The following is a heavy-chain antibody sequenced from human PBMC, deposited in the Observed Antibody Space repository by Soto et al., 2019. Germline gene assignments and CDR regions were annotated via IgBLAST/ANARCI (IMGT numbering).Heavy chain of an antibody. D-gene: IGHD2-2*01. CDR3: VRDAPSHQSIFDL. V-gene: IGHV1-2*02. CDR1: EYSFGDYY. CDR2: INLNDGGT. Sequence: ASVKVSCKTSEYSFGDYYLHWVRQAPEQGLEWMGWINLNDGGTNSPRKFQGRLTMTRDKSITTVYMELSRLRSDDPAVYFCVRDAPSHQSIFDLWGPGTLVTVSS. J-gene: IGHJ4*02.